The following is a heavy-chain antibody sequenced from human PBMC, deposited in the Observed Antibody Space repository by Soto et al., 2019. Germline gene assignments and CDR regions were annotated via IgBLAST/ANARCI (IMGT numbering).Heavy chain of an antibody. V-gene: IGHV1-18*01. CDR1: GYTFTSYG. CDR3: ARHLAAYYDSTGSFDP. CDR2: ISAYNGNT. J-gene: IGHJ5*02. D-gene: IGHD3-22*01. Sequence: ASVKVSCKASGYTFTSYGISWVRQAPGQGLEWMGWISAYNGNTNYAQKLQGRVTMTTDTSTSTAYMELRSLRSDDTAVYYCARHLAAYYDSTGSFDPWGQGTLVTVS.